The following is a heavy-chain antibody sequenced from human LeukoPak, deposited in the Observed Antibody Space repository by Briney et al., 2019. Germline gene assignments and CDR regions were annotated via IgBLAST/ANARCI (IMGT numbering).Heavy chain of an antibody. V-gene: IGHV3-66*01. CDR3: ASISDLLYYFDS. Sequence: GQSLRLSCAASGFTVSSNYMSWVRKAPGQGLDWVSVSYTGGNANYADSVKGRFNLSRDNSKNTVYVQMDSLRVEDTAMYYCASISDLLYYFDSWGQGTVVTVSS. CDR2: SYTGGNA. CDR1: GFTVSSNY. J-gene: IGHJ4*02.